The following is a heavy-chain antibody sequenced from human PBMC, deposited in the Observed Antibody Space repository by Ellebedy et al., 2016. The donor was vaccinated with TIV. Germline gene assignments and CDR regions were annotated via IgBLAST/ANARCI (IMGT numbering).Heavy chain of an antibody. Sequence: SETLSLTCTVSSGSISSFYWSWIRQPPGKGLEWIGYIYYSGSTNYNPSLKSRVTISVDTSKNQFSLRLTSVTAADTAVYYCARDKLGGPRRWFDPWGHGIQVTVSS. D-gene: IGHD1-26*01. CDR2: IYYSGST. J-gene: IGHJ5*02. CDR1: SGSISSFY. V-gene: IGHV4-59*12. CDR3: ARDKLGGPRRWFDP.